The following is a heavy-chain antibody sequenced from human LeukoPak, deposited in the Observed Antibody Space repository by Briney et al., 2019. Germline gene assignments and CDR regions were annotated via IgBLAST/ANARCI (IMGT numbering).Heavy chain of an antibody. D-gene: IGHD5-18*01. Sequence: GGSLKLSCAASGFTFSSYNMNWVRQAPGKGLEWVSSISSSSSTIYYADSVKGRFTISRDNAKNSLYLQMNSLRAEDTAVYYCARDGGGYSYHYYGMDVWGQGTTVTVSS. V-gene: IGHV3-48*01. CDR1: GFTFSSYN. J-gene: IGHJ6*02. CDR3: ARDGGGYSYHYYGMDV. CDR2: ISSSSSTI.